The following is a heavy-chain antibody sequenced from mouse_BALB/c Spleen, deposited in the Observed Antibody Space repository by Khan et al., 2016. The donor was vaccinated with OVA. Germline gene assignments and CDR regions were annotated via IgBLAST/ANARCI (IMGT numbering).Heavy chain of an antibody. D-gene: IGHD2-10*01. CDR3: ARPSYYGSPWFTY. CDR1: GFAFSSYD. Sequence: EVELVESGGGLVKPGGSLKLSCAPSGFAFSSYDMSWVRQTPEKRLEWVATISGTGIYTYYPDSVKGRFNISRDNARNTLYLQMSSLRSEDTALYYCARPSYYGSPWFTYWGQGTLVTVSA. V-gene: IGHV5-9*02. J-gene: IGHJ3*01. CDR2: ISGTGIYT.